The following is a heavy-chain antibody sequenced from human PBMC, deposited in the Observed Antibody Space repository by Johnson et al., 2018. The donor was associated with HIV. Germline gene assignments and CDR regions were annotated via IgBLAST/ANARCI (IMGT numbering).Heavy chain of an antibody. V-gene: IGHV3-33*08. CDR2: IWYDGSNK. D-gene: IGHD5-18*01. CDR3: ARDGGYSYGDAFDI. CDR1: GFTVSRYW. J-gene: IGHJ3*02. Sequence: QVQVVESGGGLIQPGGSLRLSCAASGFTVSRYWMSWVRQAPGKGLEWVAVIWYDGSNKYYAESVKGRFTISRDNSKNTLYLQMDSLRPEDTAVYYCARDGGYSYGDAFDIWGQGTMVTVSS.